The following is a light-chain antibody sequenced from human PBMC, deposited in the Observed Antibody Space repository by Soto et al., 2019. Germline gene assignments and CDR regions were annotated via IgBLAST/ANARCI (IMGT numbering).Light chain of an antibody. CDR2: EVS. CDR1: SSDVGGFNY. CDR3: SSYATSPNALFV. Sequence: QSVLTQPASVSGSLGQSITISCTGSSSDVGGFNYVSWYQHHSGQAPKLIIYEVSNRPSGVSIRFSGSKSGSTASLIISGLQAEDEADYYCSSYATSPNALFVFGAGTKGTVL. J-gene: IGLJ1*01. V-gene: IGLV2-14*01.